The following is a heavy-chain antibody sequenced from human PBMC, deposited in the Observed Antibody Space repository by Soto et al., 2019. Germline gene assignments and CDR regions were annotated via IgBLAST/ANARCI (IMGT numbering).Heavy chain of an antibody. J-gene: IGHJ6*02. D-gene: IGHD1-1*01. CDR2: TSNDGINT. Sequence: QVQLVESGGGVVQPGRSLRLSCAASGFTLSKFVMHWVRQAPGKGLDWLAVTSNDGINTYYAASVKGRFTISRDNSMNMVYLQMNRLRDEDTALYYGARGNLDVWGQGTTVIVSS. V-gene: IGHV3-30*01. CDR3: ARGNLDV. CDR1: GFTLSKFV.